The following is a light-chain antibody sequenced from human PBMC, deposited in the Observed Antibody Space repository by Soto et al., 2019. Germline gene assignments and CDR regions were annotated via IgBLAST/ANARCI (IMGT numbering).Light chain of an antibody. Sequence: ELTQTTGTLYLHQAERATLSCRASQRVGSNYLAWYQQKAGQPAMLLIHGGSSRASGTPDRFSGSGSGTDFNLTSIGLQPDDFAVYYCHKYASTRWTCGQGTKVDIK. CDR1: QRVGSNY. CDR2: GGS. V-gene: IGKV3-20*01. J-gene: IGKJ1*01. CDR3: HKYASTRWT.